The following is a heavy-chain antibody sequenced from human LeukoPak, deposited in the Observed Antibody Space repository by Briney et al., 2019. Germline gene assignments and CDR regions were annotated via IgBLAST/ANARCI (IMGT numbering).Heavy chain of an antibody. D-gene: IGHD1-20*01. CDR2: INPNSGGT. V-gene: IGHV1-2*02. CDR1: GYTFTGYY. J-gene: IGHJ6*02. CDR3: ARDSPKRITGGTYYYYGMDV. Sequence: ASVKVSCKASGYTFTGYYMHWVRQAPGQGLEWMGWINPNSGGTNYAQKFQGRVTMTRDTSISTAYMELSRLRSDDTAVYYCARDSPKRITGGTYYYYGMDVWGQGTTVTVSS.